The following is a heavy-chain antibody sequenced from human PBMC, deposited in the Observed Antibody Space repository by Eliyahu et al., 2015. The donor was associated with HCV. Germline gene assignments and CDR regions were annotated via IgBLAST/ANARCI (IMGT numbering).Heavy chain of an antibody. CDR2: XKEDGSES. CDR1: GFNNLW. J-gene: IGHJ4*02. V-gene: IGHV3-7*01. D-gene: IGHD3-22*01. Sequence: VASGGXLVQPGGSXXLSCXGSGFNNLWMXWVRQXPGKGLEWVANXKEDGSESFYVDSVKGRFTIYRDNAENSVYLQMNSLRIEDTAVYFCARGHYDGYWGQGTLVTVS. CDR3: ARGHYDGY.